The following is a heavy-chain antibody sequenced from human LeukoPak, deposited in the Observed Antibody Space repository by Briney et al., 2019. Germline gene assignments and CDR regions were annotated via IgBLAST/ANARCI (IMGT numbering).Heavy chain of an antibody. CDR2: IYYSGST. V-gene: IGHV4-39*07. D-gene: IGHD3-10*01. CDR3: ARGLGPPLRYYYGSGGYMDV. J-gene: IGHJ6*03. Sequence: SETLSLTCTVSGGSISSSSYYWGWIRQPPGKGLEWIGSIYYSGSTYYNPSLKSRVTISVDTSKNQFSLKLSSVTAADTAVYYCARGLGPPLRYYYGSGGYMDVWGKGTTVTVSS. CDR1: GGSISSSSYY.